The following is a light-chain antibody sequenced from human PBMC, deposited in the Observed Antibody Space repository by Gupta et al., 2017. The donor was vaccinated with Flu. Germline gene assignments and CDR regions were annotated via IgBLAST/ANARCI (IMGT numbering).Light chain of an antibody. Sequence: QSVLTHPLTTSGTPGQRFPFSYSRGNSNIGINYVYWYQQLPGAAPKLIIYKSNQRPSGVPDRFSGSKSGTSASLAISGLRSEDEAEYYCATWDDSLSAVVFGGGTKLTVL. CDR1: NSNIGINY. CDR2: KSN. V-gene: IGLV1-47*01. J-gene: IGLJ2*01. CDR3: ATWDDSLSAVV.